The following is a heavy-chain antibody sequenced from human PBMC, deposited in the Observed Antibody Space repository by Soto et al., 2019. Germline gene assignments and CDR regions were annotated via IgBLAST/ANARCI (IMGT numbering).Heavy chain of an antibody. J-gene: IGHJ4*02. CDR1: GFTFSSYA. D-gene: IGHD4-4*01. Sequence: QVQLVESGGGVVQPGRSLRLSCAASGFTFSSYAMHWVSQAPGKGLEWVAVISYDGSNKYYADSVKGRFTISRDNSKNTLYLQMNSLRAEDTAVYYCARDPKLRLHDSFLYYFDYWGQGTLVTVSS. V-gene: IGHV3-30-3*01. CDR2: ISYDGSNK. CDR3: ARDPKLRLHDSFLYYFDY.